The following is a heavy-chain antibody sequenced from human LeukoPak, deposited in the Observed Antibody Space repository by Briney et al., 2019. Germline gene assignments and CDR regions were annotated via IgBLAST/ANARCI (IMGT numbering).Heavy chain of an antibody. Sequence: GGSLRLSCGVSGFNFRSYRMNWVRQTPGKGLEWVSSISSSNSYIYYADSVKGRFTISRDNAKNSLYLQMNSLRAEDTAVYYCARESAPTYYYDSSGFSYFDYWGQGTLVTVSS. CDR1: GFNFRSYR. CDR3: ARESAPTYYYDSSGFSYFDY. CDR2: ISSSNSYI. D-gene: IGHD3-22*01. J-gene: IGHJ4*02. V-gene: IGHV3-21*04.